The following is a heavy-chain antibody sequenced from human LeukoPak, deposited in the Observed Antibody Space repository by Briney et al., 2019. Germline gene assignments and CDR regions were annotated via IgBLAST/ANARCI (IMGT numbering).Heavy chain of an antibody. Sequence: SETLSLTCTVSGGSIISYYWSWIRQPPGKGLEWIGYIYYSGSTNYNPSLKSRVTISVDTSKNQFSLKLSSVTAADTAVYYCASGLTGYYDWYFDYWGQGTLVTVSS. CDR2: IYYSGST. CDR3: ASGLTGYYDWYFDY. CDR1: GGSIISYY. J-gene: IGHJ4*02. V-gene: IGHV4-59*01. D-gene: IGHD3-9*01.